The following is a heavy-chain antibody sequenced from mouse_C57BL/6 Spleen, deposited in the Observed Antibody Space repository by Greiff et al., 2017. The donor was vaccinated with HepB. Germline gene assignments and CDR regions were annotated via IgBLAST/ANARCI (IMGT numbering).Heavy chain of an antibody. Sequence: DVHLVESGGGLVKPRGSLKLSCAASGFTFSSYAMSWVRQAPEKRLEWVATISDGGSYTYYPDNVKGRFTISRDNAKNNLYLQMSHLKSEDTAMYYCASQDTTGGYFDVWGTGTTVTVSS. D-gene: IGHD1-1*01. J-gene: IGHJ1*03. CDR1: GFTFSSYA. V-gene: IGHV5-4*01. CDR2: ISDGGSYT. CDR3: ASQDTTGGYFDV.